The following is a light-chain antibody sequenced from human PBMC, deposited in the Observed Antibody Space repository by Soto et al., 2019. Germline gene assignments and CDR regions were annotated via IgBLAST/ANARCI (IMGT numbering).Light chain of an antibody. V-gene: IGKV3-11*01. CDR1: QSVSGY. CDR3: QQRSNWLIS. Sequence: EIVLTQSPATLSLSPWERATLSCRASQSVSGYLAWYQQKPGQAPRLLIYDGSHRATGIPARFSGSGSGTDFTLTLSGLEPEDFAVYYCQQRSNWLISFGPGTKVDIK. J-gene: IGKJ3*01. CDR2: DGS.